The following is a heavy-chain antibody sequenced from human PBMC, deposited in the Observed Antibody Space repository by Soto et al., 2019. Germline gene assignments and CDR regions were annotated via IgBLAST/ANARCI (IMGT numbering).Heavy chain of an antibody. D-gene: IGHD3-10*01. Sequence: QLQLQESGPGLVKPSETLSLTCTVSGGSISSSSYYWGWIRQPPGKGLEWNGSIYYSGSTYYNPSLKRRVTISVDTSKNQFSLKLSSVTAADTAVYYCARHDFRGADYWGQGTLVTVSS. V-gene: IGHV4-39*01. CDR1: GGSISSSSYY. J-gene: IGHJ4*02. CDR2: IYYSGST. CDR3: ARHDFRGADY.